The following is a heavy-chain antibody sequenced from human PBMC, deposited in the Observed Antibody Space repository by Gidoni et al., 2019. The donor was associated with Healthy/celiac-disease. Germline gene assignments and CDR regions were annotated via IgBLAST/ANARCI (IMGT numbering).Heavy chain of an antibody. Sequence: QLQLQESGPGLVKPSETLSLTCTVPGCPISSSSYYWGWIRQPPGKGLEWIGSIYYSGSTYYNPSLKSRVTISVDTSKNQFSLKLSSVTAADTAVYYCARLGGYDAFDIWGQGTMVTVSS. CDR1: GCPISSSSYY. D-gene: IGHD3-22*01. V-gene: IGHV4-39*01. J-gene: IGHJ3*02. CDR2: IYYSGST. CDR3: ARLGGYDAFDI.